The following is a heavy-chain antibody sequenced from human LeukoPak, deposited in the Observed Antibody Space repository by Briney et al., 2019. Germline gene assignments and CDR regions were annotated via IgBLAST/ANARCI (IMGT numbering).Heavy chain of an antibody. CDR2: ISGSGGST. V-gene: IGHV3-23*01. J-gene: IGHJ4*02. D-gene: IGHD3-10*01. Sequence: GGSLRLSCAASGFTFSSYAMSWVRQAPGKGLEWVSAISGSGGSTYYADSVKGRFTISRDNSKNTLYLQMNSLRAEDTAVYYCASSRGGINQFDYWGQGSLVTVSS. CDR1: GFTFSSYA. CDR3: ASSRGGINQFDY.